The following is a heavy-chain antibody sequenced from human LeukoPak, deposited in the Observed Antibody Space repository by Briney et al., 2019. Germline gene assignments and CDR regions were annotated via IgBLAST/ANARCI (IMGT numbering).Heavy chain of an antibody. V-gene: IGHV1-18*01. CDR3: ARRYCSSTSCYHALYYYYYMDV. CDR1: GYTFTSYG. J-gene: IGHJ6*03. CDR2: ISAYNGNT. D-gene: IGHD2-2*01. Sequence: PWASVKVSCKASGYTFTSYGISWVRQAPGQGLEWMGWISAYNGNTNYAQKLQGRVTMTTDTSTSTAYMELRSLRSDDTAMYYCARRYCSSTSCYHALYYYYYMDVWGKGTTVTVSS.